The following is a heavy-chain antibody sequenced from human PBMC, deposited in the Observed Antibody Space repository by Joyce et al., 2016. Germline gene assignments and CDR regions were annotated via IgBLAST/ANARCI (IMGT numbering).Heavy chain of an antibody. CDR1: GGPFRGFF. Sequence: QVQLRQWGAGLLKPSETLSLTCAVYGGPFRGFFWTWVRQPQGKALEWIGDITTSGATNYNPSLRSRVAISVDTSNNQFSLTLTSLSAADMAVYYCARSQWLAPLMYWGQGTLVTVSP. V-gene: IGHV4-34*02. CDR2: ITTSGAT. J-gene: IGHJ4*02. D-gene: IGHD6-19*01. CDR3: ARSQWLAPLMY.